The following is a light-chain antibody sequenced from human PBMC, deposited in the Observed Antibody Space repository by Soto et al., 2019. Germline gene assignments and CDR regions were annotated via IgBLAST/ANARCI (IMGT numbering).Light chain of an antibody. CDR3: QSYDSTNHGV. V-gene: IGLV6-57*04. Sequence: NFMLTQPHSVSESPGKTVTISCTRTSGSIASYYVQWYQQRPGSAPTTVISENYQRPSGVPDRFTGSIDTSSNSASLTISGLETEDEADYYCQSYDSTNHGVFGGGTKVTVL. J-gene: IGLJ2*01. CDR2: ENY. CDR1: SGSIASYY.